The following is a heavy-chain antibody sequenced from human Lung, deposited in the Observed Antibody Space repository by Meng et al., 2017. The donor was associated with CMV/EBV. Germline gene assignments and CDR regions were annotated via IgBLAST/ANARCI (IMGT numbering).Heavy chain of an antibody. CDR1: GDSISSSNW. Sequence: GSLRLXCAVSGDSISSSNWWSWVRQPPGKGLEWIGEIYHSGSTNYNPSLKSRVTISVDKSKNQFSLKLSSVTAADTAVYYCARGHSSSSSSYFDYWAQGTXVTVSS. J-gene: IGHJ4*02. CDR2: IYHSGST. CDR3: ARGHSSSSSSYFDY. D-gene: IGHD6-6*01. V-gene: IGHV4-4*02.